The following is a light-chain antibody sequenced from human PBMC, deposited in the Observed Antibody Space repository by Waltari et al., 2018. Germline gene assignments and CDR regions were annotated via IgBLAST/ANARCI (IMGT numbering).Light chain of an antibody. V-gene: IGLV2-23*01. J-gene: IGLJ2*01. CDR3: SSYAGNCNLVV. CDR2: EAS. CDR1: SSDVGCYNL. Sequence: QCALTQPASVSGSPGQSITISCTGTSSDVGCYNLFSWYQQHPGKAPKRMIYEASKRPSGVSNRFSGSKSGNTASLTISGLQAEDEADYYCSSYAGNCNLVVFGGGTKLTVL.